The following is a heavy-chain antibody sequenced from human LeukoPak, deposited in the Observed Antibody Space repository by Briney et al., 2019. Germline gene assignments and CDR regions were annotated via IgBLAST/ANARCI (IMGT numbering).Heavy chain of an antibody. D-gene: IGHD3-22*01. CDR3: AREKGYDSSGYPNNYFDY. V-gene: IGHV3-21*01. CDR2: ISSSSSYI. Sequence: GGSLRLSCSASGFTFSSYSMTWGRQAPGKGLEWVSSISSSSSYIYYADSVKGRFTISRDNAKNSLYLQMNSLRAEDTVVYYCAREKGYDSSGYPNNYFDYWGQGTLVTVSS. CDR1: GFTFSSYS. J-gene: IGHJ4*02.